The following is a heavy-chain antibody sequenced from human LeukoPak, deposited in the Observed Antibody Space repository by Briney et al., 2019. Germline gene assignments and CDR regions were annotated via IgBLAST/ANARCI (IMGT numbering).Heavy chain of an antibody. CDR1: GASITDYY. J-gene: IGHJ4*02. CDR3: ARRDNSGWNYFDY. CDR2: IYYDGST. V-gene: IGHV4-59*08. Sequence: PSETLSLTYTVSGASITDYYWSWIRQSPGKGLEWIGYIYYDGSTNYNPSLKGRVSILVDTSKNQFSLKLSSVTAADTAVYSRARRDNSGWNYFDYWGQGTLVTVSS. D-gene: IGHD3-22*01.